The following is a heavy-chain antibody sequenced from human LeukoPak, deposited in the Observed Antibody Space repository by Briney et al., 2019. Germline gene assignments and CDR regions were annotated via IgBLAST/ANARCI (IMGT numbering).Heavy chain of an antibody. V-gene: IGHV3-23*01. CDR2: ISGSADNI. Sequence: GGSLRLSCAASGFTFRDYIMDWVRQAPGKGLEWVSGISGSADNIDYADSVKGRFTISRDNSKNTLYLQMNSLRAEDTAVYYCAKLKRYSGYGENYFDYWGQGTLVTVSS. CDR3: AKLKRYSGYGENYFDY. D-gene: IGHD5-12*01. CDR1: GFTFRDYI. J-gene: IGHJ4*02.